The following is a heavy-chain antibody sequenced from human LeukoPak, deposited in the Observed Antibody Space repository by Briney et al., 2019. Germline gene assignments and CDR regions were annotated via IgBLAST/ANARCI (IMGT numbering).Heavy chain of an antibody. V-gene: IGHV4-59*01. Sequence: SETLSLTCTVSGISINTYYWSWIRQPPGEGLEWIGYVHHTGSADYNPSLRSRVTISLDTSKNQFSLKLTSATAADTAVYYCARDSWDYIAMDVWGPGTTVIVSS. J-gene: IGHJ6*02. CDR1: GISINTYY. CDR2: VHHTGSA. CDR3: ARDSWDYIAMDV. D-gene: IGHD4/OR15-4a*01.